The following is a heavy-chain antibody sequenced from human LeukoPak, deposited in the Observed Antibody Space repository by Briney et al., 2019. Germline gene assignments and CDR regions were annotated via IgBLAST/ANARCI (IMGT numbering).Heavy chain of an antibody. CDR3: ARDFGTTVTTFGAVDI. CDR1: GFTFSHYG. V-gene: IGHV3-33*01. D-gene: IGHD4-17*01. Sequence: GGSLRLSCAASGFTFSHYGMHWVRQAPGKGLEWVALIWDDGNKKSHADTVKGRFTTSRDNSKNTLYLQMNSLRAEDTAVYYCARDFGTTVTTFGAVDIWGQGTKVIVSS. CDR2: IWDDGNKK. J-gene: IGHJ3*02.